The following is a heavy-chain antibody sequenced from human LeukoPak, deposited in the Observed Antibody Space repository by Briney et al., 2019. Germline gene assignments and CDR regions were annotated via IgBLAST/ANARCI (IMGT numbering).Heavy chain of an antibody. Sequence: PSQTLSLTCAVSGGSISSGGYSWSWIRQPPGKGLEWIGYIYYSGSAYHNPSLKSRVTISVDTSKNQFSLKLSSVTAADTAVYYCARDQSYNWFDPWGQGTLVTVSS. CDR2: IYYSGSA. CDR3: ARDQSYNWFDP. CDR1: GGSISSGGYS. J-gene: IGHJ5*02. V-gene: IGHV4-30-4*07.